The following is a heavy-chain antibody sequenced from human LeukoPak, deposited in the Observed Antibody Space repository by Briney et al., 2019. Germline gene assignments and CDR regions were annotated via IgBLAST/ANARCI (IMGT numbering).Heavy chain of an antibody. CDR2: IYPVDSDT. CDR3: VRQASVTAPP. D-gene: IGHD2-21*02. V-gene: IGHV5-51*01. Sequence: GESLKISCKGSGYTFIGYWIGWVRQMPGKGLEWMGIIYPVDSDTRYSPSFQGQVTISIDKSISTAYLQWSSLKASDTAIYYCVRQASVTAPPWGQRTLVTVSS. J-gene: IGHJ5*02. CDR1: GYTFIGYW.